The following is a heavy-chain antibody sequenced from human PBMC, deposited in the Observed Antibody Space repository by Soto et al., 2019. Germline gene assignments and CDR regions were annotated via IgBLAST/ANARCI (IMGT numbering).Heavy chain of an antibody. CDR1: GFTVSSNY. Sequence: EVQLVESGGGLVQPGGSLRLSCAASGFTVSSNYMSWVRNAPGKGLDWVSVIYSGGSTYYADSVQGRFTISRDNSKNTLYLQMNSLRAEDTAVYYCAREYSSGYYYFYAMYVWGQGTTVTVSS. CDR2: IYSGGST. D-gene: IGHD5-18*01. J-gene: IGHJ6*02. V-gene: IGHV3-66*01. CDR3: AREYSSGYYYFYAMYV.